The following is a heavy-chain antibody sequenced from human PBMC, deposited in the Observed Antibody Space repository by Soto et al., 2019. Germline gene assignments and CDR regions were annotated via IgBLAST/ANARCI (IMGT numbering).Heavy chain of an antibody. V-gene: IGHV6-1*01. CDR2: TYYRSKWYN. Sequence: SQTLSLTCAISGDSVSSNSAAWNWIRQSPSRGLEWLGRTYYRSKWYNDYAVSVKSLITIRPDKFNIDYSLHLKSVTSEEKAMYYCARDGYSYGSDYFEYWGQGALVTVSS. CDR3: ARDGYSYGSDYFEY. CDR1: GDSVSSNSAA. J-gene: IGHJ4*02. D-gene: IGHD5-18*01.